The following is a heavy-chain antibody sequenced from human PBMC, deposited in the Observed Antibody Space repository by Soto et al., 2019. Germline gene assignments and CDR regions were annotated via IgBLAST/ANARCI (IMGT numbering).Heavy chain of an antibody. J-gene: IGHJ4*02. D-gene: IGHD6-13*01. CDR2: IYYSGNT. V-gene: IGHV4-39*01. CDR3: ARHAVGYIMIRRPPEATDF. Sequence: SETLSLTCTVSGGSVSSSSYYCGWIRQPPGKGLEWIGSIYYSGNTYYNPSLKSRVTISVDTSKNQFSLKLSSVTAADTAVYYCARHAVGYIMIRRPPEATDFCCPGT. CDR1: GGSVSSSSYY.